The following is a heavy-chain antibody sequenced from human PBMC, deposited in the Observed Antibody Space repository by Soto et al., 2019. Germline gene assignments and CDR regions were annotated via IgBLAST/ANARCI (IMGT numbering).Heavy chain of an antibody. D-gene: IGHD6-6*01. CDR3: AILSN. Sequence: PGGSLRLSCAASGFTVSSNYMNWVRQAPGKGLEWLSIIYSDGTTYYADSVKGRFTISRDNFKNTPYLQMNNLRAEDTAVYYCAILSNWGQGTLVTVSS. J-gene: IGHJ4*02. V-gene: IGHV3-53*01. CDR2: IYSDGTT. CDR1: GFTVSSNY.